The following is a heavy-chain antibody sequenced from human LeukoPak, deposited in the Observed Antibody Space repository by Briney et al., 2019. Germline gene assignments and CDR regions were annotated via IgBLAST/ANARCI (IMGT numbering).Heavy chain of an antibody. CDR2: TYYRSKWYN. V-gene: IGHV6-1*01. D-gene: IGHD6-19*01. J-gene: IGHJ5*02. CDR1: GDSASSNSAA. Sequence: SQTLSLTCAISGDSASSNSAAWSWIRQSPSRGLEWLGRTYYRSKWYNDYTVSVKSRIIIKPDTSKNQFSLQLNSVTPEDTAVYYCAKLGDSSTWGQGTLVTVSS. CDR3: AKLGDSST.